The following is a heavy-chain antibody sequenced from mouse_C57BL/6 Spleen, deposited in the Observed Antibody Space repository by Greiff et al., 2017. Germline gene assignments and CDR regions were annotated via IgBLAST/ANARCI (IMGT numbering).Heavy chain of an antibody. V-gene: IGHV1-64*01. Sequence: QVQLQQPGAELVKPGASVKLSCKASGYTFTSYWMPWVKQRPGQGLEWIGMIHPNSGSTNYNEKFKSKATLTVDKSSSTAYMQLSSLTSEDSAVYYCARYYYGSLYYAMDYWGQGTSVTVSS. CDR3: ARYYYGSLYYAMDY. CDR2: IHPNSGST. J-gene: IGHJ4*01. CDR1: GYTFTSYW. D-gene: IGHD1-1*01.